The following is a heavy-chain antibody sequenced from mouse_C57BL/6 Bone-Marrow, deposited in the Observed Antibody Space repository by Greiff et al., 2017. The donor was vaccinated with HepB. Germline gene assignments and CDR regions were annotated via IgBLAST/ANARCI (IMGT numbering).Heavy chain of an antibody. V-gene: IGHV1-81*01. CDR3: ARYYGSSWGY. D-gene: IGHD1-1*01. J-gene: IGHJ2*01. CDR2: IYPRSGNT. Sequence: VQLQQSGAELARPGASVKLSCKASGYTFTSYGISWVKQRTGQGLEWIVEIYPRSGNTYYNEKFKGKATLTADKSSSTAYMELRSLTSEDSAVYFCARYYGSSWGYWGQGTTLTVSS. CDR1: GYTFTSYG.